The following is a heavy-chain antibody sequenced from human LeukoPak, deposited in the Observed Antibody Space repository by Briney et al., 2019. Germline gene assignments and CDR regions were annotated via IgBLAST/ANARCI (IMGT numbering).Heavy chain of an antibody. J-gene: IGHJ4*02. CDR2: MYYLGST. CDR3: ARAGTPKARGFDY. Sequence: PSETLSLTCTVSGGSLRSYYWGWIRQPPGKGLEWIGYMYYLGSTNYNPSLKSRVTISVDTSMDRFSLRLSSVTATDTAVYYCARAGTPKARGFDYWGQGTLVTVSS. V-gene: IGHV4-59*08. CDR1: GGSLRSYY. D-gene: IGHD1/OR15-1a*01.